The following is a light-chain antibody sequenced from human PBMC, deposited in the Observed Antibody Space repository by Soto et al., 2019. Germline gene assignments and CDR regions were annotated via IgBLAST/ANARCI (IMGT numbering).Light chain of an antibody. CDR1: QSVSSSY. J-gene: IGKJ2*01. Sequence: EIVLTQSPGILSLSPGERATLSCRASQSVSSSYLAWYQKKPDQAHRLLIYGASNRATGIPDRFSASGSKTNFTLTISRLEPEDFAVYYCQQYGSSPPYTFGQGTKLEIK. V-gene: IGKV3-20*01. CDR3: QQYGSSPPYT. CDR2: GAS.